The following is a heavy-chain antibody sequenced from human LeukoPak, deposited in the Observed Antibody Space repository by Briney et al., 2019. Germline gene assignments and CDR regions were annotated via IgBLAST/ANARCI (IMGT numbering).Heavy chain of an antibody. D-gene: IGHD3-3*01. J-gene: IGHJ4*02. V-gene: IGHV3-30*03. CDR3: ARGFNDFWSGSQLEY. CDR2: ISNDGSNK. Sequence: PGRSLRLSCAASGFSFSTYGMHWVRQAPGKGLEWVAVISNDGSNKYYAESVKGRFTISRDNSKNTLYLQMNSLRVEDTAVYYCARGFNDFWSGSQLEYWGQGTLVTVSS. CDR1: GFSFSTYG.